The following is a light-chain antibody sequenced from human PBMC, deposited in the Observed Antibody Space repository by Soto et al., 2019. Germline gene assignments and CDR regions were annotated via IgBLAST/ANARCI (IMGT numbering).Light chain of an antibody. J-gene: IGKJ1*01. Sequence: ILTTHSPATLTVSPGERATLSCRASQSVSSNLAWYQQKPGQAPRLLIYGASTRATGIPARFSGSGSGTEFTLTINSMQSEDFVVYYCQQYNNWPRAIGQGTKVDIK. CDR1: QSVSSN. CDR2: GAS. CDR3: QQYNNWPRA. V-gene: IGKV3-15*01.